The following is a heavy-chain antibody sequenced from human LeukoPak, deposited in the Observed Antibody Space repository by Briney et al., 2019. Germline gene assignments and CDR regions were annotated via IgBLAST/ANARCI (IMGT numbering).Heavy chain of an antibody. Sequence: GGSLRLSCAASGFTFSSYSMNWVRQAPGKGLEWVSFVSSFSDTIEYADSVKGRFTIARDNAENSVSLQMNSLRAEDTAVYYCTSSYATPGYSSGSFDDWGQGALVIVSS. CDR2: VSSFSDTI. CDR3: TSSYATPGYSSGSFDD. CDR1: GFTFSSYS. V-gene: IGHV3-48*04. D-gene: IGHD3-22*01. J-gene: IGHJ4*02.